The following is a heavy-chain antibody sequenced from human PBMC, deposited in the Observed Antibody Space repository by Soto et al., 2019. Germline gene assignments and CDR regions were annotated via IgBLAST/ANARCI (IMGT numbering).Heavy chain of an antibody. CDR3: ARRYGSAIDY. V-gene: IGHV4-39*01. Sequence: PSETLSLTCAVYGGSFSSRGYYWGWIRQPPGKGLEWIGTIYYSGSTYYNPSLKSRVTISVDTSKNQFSLKLSSVTAADTAVYYCARRYGSAIDYWGQGTLVTSPQ. CDR1: GGSFSSRGYY. CDR2: IYYSGST. D-gene: IGHD1-26*01. J-gene: IGHJ4*02.